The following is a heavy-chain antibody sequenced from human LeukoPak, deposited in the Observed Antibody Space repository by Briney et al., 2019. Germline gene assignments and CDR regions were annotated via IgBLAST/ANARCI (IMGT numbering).Heavy chain of an antibody. Sequence: GGSLRLSCAVSGFTFSSYGMYWVRQAPGKGLEWVAFIRYDGSNKYYADSVKGRFTISRDNSKNTLYLQMNSLRAEDTAVYYCAKELLNLYDILTGYYYDPPFDYWGQGTLVTVSS. J-gene: IGHJ4*02. CDR1: GFTFSSYG. CDR3: AKELLNLYDILTGYYYDPPFDY. D-gene: IGHD3-9*01. CDR2: IRYDGSNK. V-gene: IGHV3-30*02.